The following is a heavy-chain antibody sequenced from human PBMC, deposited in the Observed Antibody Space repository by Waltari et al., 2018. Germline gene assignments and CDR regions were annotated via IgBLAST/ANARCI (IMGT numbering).Heavy chain of an antibody. Sequence: QVQLTESGGGVVQPGGSLSLSWSGARLTFRDFAFPWVRQTPARGLEWVAFIRFDGTTAYYADSVTGRFTVSRDNSENRGYLQMNSLRPEDTGVYHCVKDGDYNLPAYDAFDIWGPGTMVSVSS. CDR3: VKDGDYNLPAYDAFDI. CDR1: RLTFRDFA. J-gene: IGHJ3*02. D-gene: IGHD4-17*01. CDR2: IRFDGTTA. V-gene: IGHV3-30*02.